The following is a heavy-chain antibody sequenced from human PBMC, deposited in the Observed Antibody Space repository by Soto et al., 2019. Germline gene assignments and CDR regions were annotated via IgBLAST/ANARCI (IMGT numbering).Heavy chain of an antibody. J-gene: IGHJ4*02. CDR3: ASIKWLRSVLPVDY. V-gene: IGHV3-30*03. CDR2: ISYDGSNK. Sequence: GGSLRLSCAASGFTFSSYGMHWVRQAPGRGLEWVAVISYDGSNKYYADSVKGRFTISRDNSKNTLYLQMNSLRAEDTAVYYCASIKWLRSVLPVDYWGQGTLVTVSS. D-gene: IGHD5-12*01. CDR1: GFTFSSYG.